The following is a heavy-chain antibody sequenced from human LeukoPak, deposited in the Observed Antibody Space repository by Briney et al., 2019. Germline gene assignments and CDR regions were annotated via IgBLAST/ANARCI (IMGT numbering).Heavy chain of an antibody. V-gene: IGHV1-18*01. CDR2: ISAYNGNT. Sequence: GASVKVSCKASGYTFTSYGISWVRQAPGQGLEWMGWISAYNGNTNYAQKLQGRVTMTTDTSTSTAYMELRSLRSGDTAVYYCARDIVRGKYQLQGYWGQGTLVTVSS. D-gene: IGHD2-2*01. CDR1: GYTFTSYG. J-gene: IGHJ4*02. CDR3: ARDIVRGKYQLQGY.